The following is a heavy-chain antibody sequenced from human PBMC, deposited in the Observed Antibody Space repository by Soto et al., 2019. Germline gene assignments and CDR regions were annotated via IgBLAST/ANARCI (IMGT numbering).Heavy chain of an antibody. CDR2: INESGST. V-gene: IGHV4-34*01. CDR1: GQSFSGHS. Sequence: QVQLQQWGAGLVKPSETLSLSCAVYGQSFSGHSWAWIRQPPGQGLEWIGEINESGSTYYNPSLKSRVTISTDTSKNQFSLKLSSVSAADTAAYFCARGSGIVALPGELEDVNYDYWCQGTLVNVSS. D-gene: IGHD1-1*01. CDR3: ARGSGIVALPGELEDVNYDY. J-gene: IGHJ4*02.